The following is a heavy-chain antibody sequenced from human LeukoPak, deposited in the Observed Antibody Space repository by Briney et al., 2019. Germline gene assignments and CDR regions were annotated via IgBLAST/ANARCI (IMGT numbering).Heavy chain of an antibody. CDR3: VATVTILDY. D-gene: IGHD4-17*01. J-gene: IGHJ4*02. CDR2: ISGSGGST. CDR1: GFTFSSYA. V-gene: IGHV3-23*01. Sequence: QTGGSLRLSCAASGFTFSSYAMSWVRQAPGKGLEWVSAISGSGGSTHYADSVKGRFTISRDNSKNTLYLQMNSLGAEDTAVYYCVATVTILDYWGQGTLVTVSS.